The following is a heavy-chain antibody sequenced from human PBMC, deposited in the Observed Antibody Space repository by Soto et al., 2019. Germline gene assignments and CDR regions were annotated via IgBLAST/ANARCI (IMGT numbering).Heavy chain of an antibody. CDR1: EFTFGDYA. CDR2: IKNKAFGGTA. D-gene: IGHD3-10*01. V-gene: IGHV3-49*03. Sequence: LRLSCTASEFTFGDYAMGWFRQAPGKGLEWVGFIKNKAFGGTAEYAASVKGRFTISRDDSKSIAFLQVNSLQPEDTAVYYCTKFGSTYYYYYYMDVWGKGTTVTVSS. J-gene: IGHJ6*03. CDR3: TKFGSTYYYYYYMDV.